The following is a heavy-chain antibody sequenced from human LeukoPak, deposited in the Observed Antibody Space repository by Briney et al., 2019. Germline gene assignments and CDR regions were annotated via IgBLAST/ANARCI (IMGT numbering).Heavy chain of an antibody. CDR2: INPSIGTT. CDR1: GYTFTTYY. J-gene: IGHJ4*02. CDR3: ARTPMVRGVSLDY. Sequence: ASVKVSCKASGYTFTTYYIHWVRQAPGQGLEWMGIINPSIGTTTYAQKFQGRVTMTRNTSISTAYMELSSLRSEDTAVYYCARTPMVRGVSLDYWGQGTLVTVSS. D-gene: IGHD3-10*01. V-gene: IGHV1-46*01.